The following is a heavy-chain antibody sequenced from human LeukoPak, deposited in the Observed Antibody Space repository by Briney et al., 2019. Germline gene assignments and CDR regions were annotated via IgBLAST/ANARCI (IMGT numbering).Heavy chain of an antibody. CDR1: GGSISSTTFY. Sequence: PSETLSLTCTVSGGSISSTTFYWGWIRQPPGKGLEWIGSIYYTGITYYSPSLKSRVTISVDTSKNQFSLRLTSVTAADTAIFYCARHDPTGKRAYFDYWGQGTLVTVSS. V-gene: IGHV4-39*01. D-gene: IGHD3-10*01. CDR2: IYYTGIT. J-gene: IGHJ4*02. CDR3: ARHDPTGKRAYFDY.